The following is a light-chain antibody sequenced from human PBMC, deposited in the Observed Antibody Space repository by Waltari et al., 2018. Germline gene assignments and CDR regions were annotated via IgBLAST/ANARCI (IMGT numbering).Light chain of an antibody. Sequence: IVLTQPLATLPLPPRERGTPVCRASQSVSSYLAWYQQKPGQAPRLLIYDASNRATGIPARFSGSGSGTDFTLTISSLEPEDFAVYYCQQRSNWPRVTFGQGTRLEIK. V-gene: IGKV3-11*01. CDR3: QQRSNWPRVT. CDR1: QSVSSY. CDR2: DAS. J-gene: IGKJ5*01.